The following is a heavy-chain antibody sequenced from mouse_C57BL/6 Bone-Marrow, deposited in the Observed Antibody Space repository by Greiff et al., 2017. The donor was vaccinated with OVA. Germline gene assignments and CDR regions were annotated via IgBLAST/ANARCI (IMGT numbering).Heavy chain of an antibody. CDR3: ASAVFAY. CDR1: GYTFTSYW. V-gene: IGHV1-50*01. CDR2: IDPSDSYT. J-gene: IGHJ3*01. Sequence: QVQLQQPGAELAKPGASVKLSCKASGYTFTSYWMQWVKQRPGQGLEWIGEIDPSDSYTNYNQKFKGKATLTVDTSSSTAYMQLNSLTSEDSAVYYCASAVFAYWGQGTLVTVSA.